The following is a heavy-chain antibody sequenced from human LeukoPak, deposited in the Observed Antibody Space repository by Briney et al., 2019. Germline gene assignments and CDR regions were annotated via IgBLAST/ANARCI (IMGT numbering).Heavy chain of an antibody. Sequence: GGSLRLSCAASGFTFSSYSMSWVRQAPGKGLEWISYITGSSNTIHYADSVKGRFTISRDNAKNSLYLQMNSLRAEDTAVYYCARDPADYWGQGTPVTVSS. V-gene: IGHV3-48*01. CDR2: ITGSSNTI. CDR3: ARDPADY. J-gene: IGHJ4*02. CDR1: GFTFSSYS.